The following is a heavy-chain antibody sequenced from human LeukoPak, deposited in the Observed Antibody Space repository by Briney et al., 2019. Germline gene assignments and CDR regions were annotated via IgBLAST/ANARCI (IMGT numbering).Heavy chain of an antibody. D-gene: IGHD5-24*01. J-gene: IGHJ3*02. CDR1: GYSISSGNY. Sequence: SETLSLTCSVSGYSISSGNYWGWIRQPPGKGPEWIGSVYYIGSTFYNPSLKSRLTISIDTSKNQFSLKLRSVTAADTAVYYCAREDAEQMDNSFDIWGQGTMVTVSS. CDR2: VYYIGST. V-gene: IGHV4-38-2*02. CDR3: AREDAEQMDNSFDI.